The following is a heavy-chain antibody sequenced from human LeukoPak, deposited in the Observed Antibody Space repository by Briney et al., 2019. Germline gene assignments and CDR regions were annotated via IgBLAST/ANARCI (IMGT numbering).Heavy chain of an antibody. CDR1: GYTFSDDW. J-gene: IGHJ4*02. V-gene: IGHV3-7*05. CDR2: IKQDGSEE. CDR3: ARSRYYNDRSDYYYFNY. Sequence: PGGSLRLSCAPSGYTFSDDWIRWVRQAPGKGLEWVANIKQDGSEESYGDSVKGRFTISRDNAKNSQYLQINSLRAEDTPVYFCARSRYYNDRSDYYYFNYWCQGTLVSVSS. D-gene: IGHD3-22*01.